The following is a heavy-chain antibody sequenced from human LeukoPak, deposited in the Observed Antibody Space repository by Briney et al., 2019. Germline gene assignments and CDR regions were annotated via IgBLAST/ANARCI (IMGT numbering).Heavy chain of an antibody. Sequence: KSSETLSLTCAVSGYSISSGYYWGWIRQPPGKGLEWIGSIYHSGSTFYNPSLKSRVTMLIDTSKNQFSLKLSSVTAADTAVYYCAATFYDSSGYYLDYWGQGTLVTVSS. D-gene: IGHD3-22*01. CDR2: IYHSGST. J-gene: IGHJ4*02. CDR3: AATFYDSSGYYLDY. V-gene: IGHV4-38-2*01. CDR1: GYSISSGYY.